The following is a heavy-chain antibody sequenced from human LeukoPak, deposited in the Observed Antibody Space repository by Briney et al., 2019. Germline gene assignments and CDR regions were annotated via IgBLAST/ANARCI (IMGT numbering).Heavy chain of an antibody. CDR3: TKGRGI. J-gene: IGHJ4*02. Sequence: PSETLSLTCTVSGGSISSGSYDWYWIRQPAGKGLEWIGHIYTSGSTDYNPSLKSRVTISVATSKNQFSLKLTSVTAADTAIYYCTKGRGIWGQGTPVTVSS. CDR1: GGSISSGSYD. CDR2: IYTSGST. V-gene: IGHV4-61*09. D-gene: IGHD3-10*01.